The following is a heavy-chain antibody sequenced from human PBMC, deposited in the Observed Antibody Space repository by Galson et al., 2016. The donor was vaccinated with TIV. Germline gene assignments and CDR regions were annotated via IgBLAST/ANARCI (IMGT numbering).Heavy chain of an antibody. Sequence: SLRLSCAASGFTFSDYGMHWVRQAPGKGLEWLSYIGRGANFRDYSDSVEGRFTVSEYNAKNSLYLQMSSLRAEDTGVYYCARDGGNAWEYDCWGQGTLVTVSP. D-gene: IGHD1-26*01. CDR1: GFTFSDYG. CDR2: IGRGANFR. J-gene: IGHJ4*02. V-gene: IGHV3-48*03. CDR3: ARDGGNAWEYDC.